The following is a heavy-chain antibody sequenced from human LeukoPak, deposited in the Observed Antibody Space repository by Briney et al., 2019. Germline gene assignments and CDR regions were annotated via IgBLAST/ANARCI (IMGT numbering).Heavy chain of an antibody. CDR3: ASRDIVVVPAAPFDY. V-gene: IGHV1-69*13. Sequence: SVRLSCKASGGTFSSYAISWVRQAPGQGLEWMGEIIPIFSTTNYAQKFQGRVTITADESTSTAYMELSSLRSEDTAGYYCASRDIVVVPAAPFDYWGQGTLVTVSS. CDR1: GGTFSSYA. D-gene: IGHD2-2*01. J-gene: IGHJ4*02. CDR2: IIPIFSTT.